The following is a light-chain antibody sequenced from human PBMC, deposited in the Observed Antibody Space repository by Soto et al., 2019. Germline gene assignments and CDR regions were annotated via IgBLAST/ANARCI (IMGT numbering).Light chain of an antibody. V-gene: IGKV3-15*01. CDR3: QQYNNWPPIT. CDR1: QSVSSN. Sequence: EIVWTQSPGTLSLSPGERATLSCRASQSVSSNLAWYQQKPGQAPRLLIYGASTRATGIPARFSGSGSGTESTLTISSLQSEDFAVYYCQQYNNWPPITFGQGTRLDIK. CDR2: GAS. J-gene: IGKJ5*01.